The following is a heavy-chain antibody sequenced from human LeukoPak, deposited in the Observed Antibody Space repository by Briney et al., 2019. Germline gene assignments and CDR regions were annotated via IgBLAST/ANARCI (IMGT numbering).Heavy chain of an antibody. CDR3: ARDLVLGGAFDI. D-gene: IGHD4-23*01. Sequence: SETLSLTCAVSGYSISSSNWWGWIRQPPGKGLEWIGYIYYSGSTYYNPSLKSRVTISLDTSKNQFSLKLSSVTAADTAVYYCARDLVLGGAFDIWGQGTMVTVSS. J-gene: IGHJ3*02. CDR2: IYYSGST. CDR1: GYSISSSNW. V-gene: IGHV4-28*03.